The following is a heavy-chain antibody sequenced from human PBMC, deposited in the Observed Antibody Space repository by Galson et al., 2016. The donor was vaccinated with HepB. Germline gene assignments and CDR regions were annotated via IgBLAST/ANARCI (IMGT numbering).Heavy chain of an antibody. CDR2: IYYSGST. Sequence: TLSLTCTVSGDSFSSGSFHWNWIRQLPGKGLEWIGYIYYSGSTYYNPSLESRLTISVDTSKSQFSLKLTSVTAADTAVYYCARVKYSRGYYHYYGMDVWGQGTTVTVSS. J-gene: IGHJ6*02. CDR1: GDSFSSGSFH. V-gene: IGHV4-31*03. D-gene: IGHD1-26*01. CDR3: ARVKYSRGYYHYYGMDV.